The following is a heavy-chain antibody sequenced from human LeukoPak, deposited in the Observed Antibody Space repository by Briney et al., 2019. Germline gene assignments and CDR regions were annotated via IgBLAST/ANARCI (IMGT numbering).Heavy chain of an antibody. J-gene: IGHJ4*02. Sequence: GGSLRLSCAASGFTFSSYWMHWVRQAPGKGLVWVSRISDGGSTTTYADSVKGRFTISRDNAKNTLYLQMNGLRAEDTAVYCCSRSAYYDGSGNYYDYWGQGTLVTVSS. CDR3: SRSAYYDGSGNYYDY. D-gene: IGHD3-22*01. CDR2: ISDGGSTT. CDR1: GFTFSSYW. V-gene: IGHV3-74*01.